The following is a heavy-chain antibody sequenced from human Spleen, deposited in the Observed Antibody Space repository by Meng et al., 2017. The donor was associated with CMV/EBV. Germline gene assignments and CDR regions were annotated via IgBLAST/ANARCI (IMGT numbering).Heavy chain of an antibody. D-gene: IGHD6-25*01. J-gene: IGHJ4*02. CDR2: ISWNSGNM. CDR1: GFNFENYA. V-gene: IGHV3-9*01. Sequence: SLRLSCAGSGFNFENYAMHWVRQAPGKGLEWVSSISWNSGNMGYADSVEGRFTISRDNAKKSVYLQMNSLRPEDTALYYCAKGPGYQAAKFYFDYWGQGALVTVS. CDR3: AKGPGYQAAKFYFDY.